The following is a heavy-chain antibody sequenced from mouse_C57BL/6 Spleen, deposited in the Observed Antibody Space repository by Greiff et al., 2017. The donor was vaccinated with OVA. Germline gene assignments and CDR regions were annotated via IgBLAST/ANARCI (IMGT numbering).Heavy chain of an antibody. Sequence: QVQLQQSGAELVKPGASVKLSCKASGYTFPSYWMRWVKQRPGQGLGWIGMIHPNSGSTNYNEKLKNKATLTVDKSSSTAYMQPISLASADSAVYYCAREGYDYDVAMDYCGQGTSVTVSS. CDR3: AREGYDYDVAMDY. CDR2: IHPNSGST. D-gene: IGHD2-4*01. J-gene: IGHJ4*01. V-gene: IGHV1-64*01. CDR1: GYTFPSYW.